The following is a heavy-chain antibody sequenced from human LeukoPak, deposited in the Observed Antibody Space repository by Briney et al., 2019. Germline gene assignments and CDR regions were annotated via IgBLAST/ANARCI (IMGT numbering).Heavy chain of an antibody. J-gene: IGHJ3*02. CDR1: GFTFSSYS. CDR3: ARGPYSYDSSGAFDI. D-gene: IGHD3-22*01. CDR2: ISSSSNYI. Sequence: PGGSLRLSCAASGFTFSSYSMNWVRQAPGKGLEWVSSISSSSNYIYYADSVKGRFTISRDNAKNSLYLQMNSLRAEDTAVYFCARGPYSYDSSGAFDIWGQGTMVTVSS. V-gene: IGHV3-21*04.